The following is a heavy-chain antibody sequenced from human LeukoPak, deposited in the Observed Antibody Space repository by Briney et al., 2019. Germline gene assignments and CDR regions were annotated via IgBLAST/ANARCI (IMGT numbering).Heavy chain of an antibody. V-gene: IGHV5-51*01. J-gene: IGHJ3*02. Sequence: GESLKISCKGSGYSFTSYWIGWVRQMPGKGLEWMGIIYPGDSDTRYSPSFQGQVTISADKSISTAYLQWSSLKASDTAMYYCARVLLYHYDSSGTPGPDAFVIWGQGTMVTVSS. D-gene: IGHD3-22*01. CDR1: GYSFTSYW. CDR2: IYPGDSDT. CDR3: ARVLLYHYDSSGTPGPDAFVI.